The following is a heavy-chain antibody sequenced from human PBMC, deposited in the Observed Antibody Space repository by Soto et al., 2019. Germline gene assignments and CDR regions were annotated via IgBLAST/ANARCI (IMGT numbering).Heavy chain of an antibody. V-gene: IGHV3-53*01. CDR2: IYSGGST. D-gene: IGHD3-22*01. CDR3: AREDYYDSSGYYGY. Sequence: GGSLRLSCAASGFTVSSNYMSWVRQAPGKGLEWVSVIYSGGSTYYADSVKGRSTISRDNSKNTLYLQMNSLRAEDTAVYYCAREDYYDSSGYYGYWGQGTLVTVSS. J-gene: IGHJ4*02. CDR1: GFTVSSNY.